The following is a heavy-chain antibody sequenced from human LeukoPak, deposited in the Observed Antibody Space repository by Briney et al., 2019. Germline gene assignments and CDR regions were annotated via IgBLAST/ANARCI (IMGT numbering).Heavy chain of an antibody. CDR2: IIPSFGIG. CDR3: RHHNVDIEMAQHVPYYFDY. CDR1: GGTFSSYA. Sequence: SVKVSCKASGGTFSSYAISWVRQAPGQGLEWMGRIIPSFGIGNYAQKVQGRVTITADKSTRTAYMELSSLSSEATAVSYCRHHNVDIEMAQHVPYYFDYWGQGPLVTVSS. J-gene: IGHJ4*02. D-gene: IGHD5-24*01. V-gene: IGHV1-69*04.